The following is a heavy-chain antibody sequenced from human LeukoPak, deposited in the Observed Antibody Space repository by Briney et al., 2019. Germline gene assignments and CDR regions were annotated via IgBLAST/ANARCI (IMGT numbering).Heavy chain of an antibody. CDR3: ARDINWGFDY. CDR2: IYYSGST. CDR1: GGSISSGGYY. Sequence: PSETLSLTCTVSGGSISSGGYYWSWIRQPPGKGLEWIGYIYYSGSTNYNPFLKSRVTISVDTSKNQFSLKLSSVTAADTAVYYCARDINWGFDYWGQGTLVTVSS. D-gene: IGHD7-27*01. V-gene: IGHV4-61*08. J-gene: IGHJ4*02.